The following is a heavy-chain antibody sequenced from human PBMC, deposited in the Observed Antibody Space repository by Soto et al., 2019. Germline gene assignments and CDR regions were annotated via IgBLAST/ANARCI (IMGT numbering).Heavy chain of an antibody. CDR2: ISRDSRSI. D-gene: IGHD4-17*01. J-gene: IGHJ4*02. V-gene: IGHV3-9*01. Sequence: GGSLRLSCEVSGFRFDDYGMHWVRQAPGKGLEWIAGISRDSRSISYGASMKGRFTISRDNAKNSLYLQLNSLRADDTAFYYCVKDALTTVAYYFDYWGQGTLVTVSS. CDR1: GFRFDDYG. CDR3: VKDALTTVAYYFDY.